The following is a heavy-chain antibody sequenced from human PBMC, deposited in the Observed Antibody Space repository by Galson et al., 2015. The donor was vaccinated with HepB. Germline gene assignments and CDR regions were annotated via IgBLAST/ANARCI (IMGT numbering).Heavy chain of an antibody. CDR3: ARERSYYYYYMDV. D-gene: IGHD3-16*01. J-gene: IGHJ6*03. V-gene: IGHV3-13*01. Sequence: SLRLSCAASGFTFSAYDMHWVRQATGKGLEWVSVIGIAGDSYYSGSVKGRFTISRDNSKNTLYLQMNSLIAEDTAVYYCARERSYYYYYMDVWGKGTTVTVSS. CDR2: IGIAGDS. CDR1: GFTFSAYD.